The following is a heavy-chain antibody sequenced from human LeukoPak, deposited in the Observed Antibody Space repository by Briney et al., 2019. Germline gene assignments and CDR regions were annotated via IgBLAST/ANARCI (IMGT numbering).Heavy chain of an antibody. V-gene: IGHV3-23*01. CDR1: GFTFSSYA. D-gene: IGHD3-22*01. Sequence: GGSLRLSCAASGFTFSSYAMSWVRQAPGKGLEWVSLIGGSGGSTHYADSVKGRFTISRDNSKNTLYLQMQSLRAEDTAVYYCAKWGEYYDTFYAFDIWGQGTMVTVSS. CDR3: AKWGEYYDTFYAFDI. CDR2: IGGSGGST. J-gene: IGHJ3*02.